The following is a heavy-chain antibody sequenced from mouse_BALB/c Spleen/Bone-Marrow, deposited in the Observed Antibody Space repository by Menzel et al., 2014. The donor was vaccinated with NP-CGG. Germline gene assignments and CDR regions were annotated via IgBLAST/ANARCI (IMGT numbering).Heavy chain of an antibody. CDR1: GYTFXSYW. J-gene: IGHJ4*01. CDR3: ARALHYYGSSYGAMDY. Sequence: VQLQQSGAELARPGASVKLSCKASGYTFXSYWMQWIKQRPGQGLEWIGAIYPGDGDTRFTQKFKGKATLTADKSSSTAYMQLSSLASEDSAVYYCARALHYYGSSYGAMDYWGQGTSVTVSS. V-gene: IGHV1-87*01. D-gene: IGHD1-1*01. CDR2: IYPGDGDT.